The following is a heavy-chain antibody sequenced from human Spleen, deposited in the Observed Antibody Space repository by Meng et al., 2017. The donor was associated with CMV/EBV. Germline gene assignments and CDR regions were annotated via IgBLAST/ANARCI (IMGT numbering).Heavy chain of an antibody. CDR1: GYTFTSYY. CDR2: INPSGGST. D-gene: IGHD3-22*01. V-gene: IGHV1-46*01. Sequence: ASVKVSCKASGYTFTSYYMHWVRQAPGQGLEWMGIINPSGGSTSYAQKFQGRVTISVDTSKNQFSLKLSSVTAADTAVYHCARGQDSSDYYFSYWFDPWGQGTLVTVSS. J-gene: IGHJ5*02. CDR3: ARGQDSSDYYFSYWFDP.